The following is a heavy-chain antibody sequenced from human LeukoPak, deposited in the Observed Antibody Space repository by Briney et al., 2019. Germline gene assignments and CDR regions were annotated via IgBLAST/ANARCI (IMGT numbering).Heavy chain of an antibody. D-gene: IGHD6-19*01. Sequence: ASVKVSCKASGYTFTSYGISWVRQAPGHGLEWMGWISAYNGNTNYAQKLQGRVTMTTDTSTSTAYMELRSLRSDDTAVYYCARGPRVIAVAGSWGGDYWGQGTLVTVSS. J-gene: IGHJ4*02. CDR2: ISAYNGNT. CDR3: ARGPRVIAVAGSWGGDY. V-gene: IGHV1-18*01. CDR1: GYTFTSYG.